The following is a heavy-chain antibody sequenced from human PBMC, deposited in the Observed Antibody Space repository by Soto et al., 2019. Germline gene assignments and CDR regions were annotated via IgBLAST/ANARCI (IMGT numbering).Heavy chain of an antibody. Sequence: GGSLRLSCAASGSTFSSYAMSWVRQAPGKGLEWVSAISGSGGSTYYADSVKGRFTISRDNSKNTLYLQMNSLRAEDTAVYYCAKDRKGGAGYRNAFDIWGQGTRVTVSS. D-gene: IGHD4-4*01. CDR2: ISGSGGST. CDR3: AKDRKGGAGYRNAFDI. J-gene: IGHJ3*02. V-gene: IGHV3-23*01. CDR1: GSTFSSYA.